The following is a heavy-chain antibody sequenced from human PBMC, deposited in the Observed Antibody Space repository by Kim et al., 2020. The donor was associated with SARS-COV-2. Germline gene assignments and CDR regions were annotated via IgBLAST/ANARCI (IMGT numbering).Heavy chain of an antibody. Sequence: ASVKVSCKASGYTFTSYGISWVRQAPGQGLEWMGWISAYNGNTNYAQKLQGRVTMTTDTSTSTAYMELRSLRSDDTAVYYCAREWEGSLDYGDYVSTPNFDYWGQGTLVTVSS. CDR2: ISAYNGNT. CDR3: AREWEGSLDYGDYVSTPNFDY. V-gene: IGHV1-18*01. CDR1: GYTFTSYG. D-gene: IGHD4-17*01. J-gene: IGHJ4*02.